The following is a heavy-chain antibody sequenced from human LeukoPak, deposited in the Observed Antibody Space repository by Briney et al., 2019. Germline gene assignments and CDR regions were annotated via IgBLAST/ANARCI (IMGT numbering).Heavy chain of an antibody. V-gene: IGHV4-59*01. CDR1: GGSISSYY. D-gene: IGHD3-22*01. J-gene: IGHJ5*02. CDR3: ARGYDSSGYHTTWVA. Sequence: PSETLSLTCTVSGGSISSYYWSWIRQPPGKGLEWIGYIYYSESTNYNPSLKSRVTISVDTSKNQFSLKLSSVTAADTAVYYCARGYDSSGYHTTWVAWGQGTLVTVSS. CDR2: IYYSEST.